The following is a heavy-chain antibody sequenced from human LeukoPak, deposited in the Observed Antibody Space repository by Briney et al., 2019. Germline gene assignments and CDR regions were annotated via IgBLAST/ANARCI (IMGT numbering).Heavy chain of an antibody. CDR2: IKQDVSEK. CDR1: GFTFSSYW. CDR3: ARSVLTGTDYFDY. D-gene: IGHD1-7*01. Sequence: GGSLRLSCAASGFTFSSYWMTWVRQAPGKGLEWVANIKQDVSEKYYVDSVKGRFTISRDNAKNSLYLQMNSLRAEDTAVYYCARSVLTGTDYFDYWGQGTLVTVSS. V-gene: IGHV3-7*01. J-gene: IGHJ4*02.